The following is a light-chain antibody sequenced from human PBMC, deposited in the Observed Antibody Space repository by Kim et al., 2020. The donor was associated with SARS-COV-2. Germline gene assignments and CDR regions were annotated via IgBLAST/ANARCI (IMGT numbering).Light chain of an antibody. CDR1: QGISKS. V-gene: IGKV1-16*02. CDR2: AAS. Sequence: ASVGDRVTITCRASQGISKSLAWFQLKPGKAPKSLISAASSLQSGVPSKFSGSGSGTDFTLTISSLQPEDFATYYCQQYDNYPLTFGGGTKVDIK. J-gene: IGKJ4*01. CDR3: QQYDNYPLT.